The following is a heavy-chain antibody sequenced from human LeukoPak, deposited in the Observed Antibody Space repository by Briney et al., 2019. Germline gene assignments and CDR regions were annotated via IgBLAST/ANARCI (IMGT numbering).Heavy chain of an antibody. CDR3: ARGLLDDDWFDP. CDR2: ISYDGSNK. CDR1: GFTFSSYA. Sequence: GGSLRLSCAASGFTFSSYAMHWVRQAPGKGLEWVAVISYDGSNKYYADSVKGRFTISRDNSKNTLYLQMDSLRAEDTAVYYCARGLLDDDWFDPWGQGTLVTVSS. D-gene: IGHD3-16*01. V-gene: IGHV3-30-3*01. J-gene: IGHJ5*02.